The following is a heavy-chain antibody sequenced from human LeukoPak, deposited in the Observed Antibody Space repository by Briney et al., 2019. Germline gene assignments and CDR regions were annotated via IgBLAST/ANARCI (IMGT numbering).Heavy chain of an antibody. V-gene: IGHV3-48*03. J-gene: IGHJ4*02. Sequence: GGSLRLPCAASGFTFWSYEMKWVRQAPGKGREGVSYITSSGNTIYYTDSVKGRFTISRDNARNSLYLQMNSLRADDTAVYYCARANYYDISGYDYWGQGTLVTVSS. CDR3: ARANYYDISGYDY. CDR2: ITSSGNTI. CDR1: GFTFWSYE. D-gene: IGHD3-22*01.